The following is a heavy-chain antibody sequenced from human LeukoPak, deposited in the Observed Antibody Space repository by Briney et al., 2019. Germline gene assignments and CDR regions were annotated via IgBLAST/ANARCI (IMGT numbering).Heavy chain of an antibody. D-gene: IGHD2-2*01. CDR1: DYSISSLYY. V-gene: IGHV4-38-2*02. CDR2: IHHSGST. Sequence: SETLSLTCTVSDYSISSLYYWDWIRQPPGKGLEWITSIHHSGSTDYDPSLKSRVTISIDTSKNQFSLKLKYVTAADTAVYYCARLGYCSSTSCYPDFWGQGTLVTVSS. CDR3: ARLGYCSSTSCYPDF. J-gene: IGHJ4*02.